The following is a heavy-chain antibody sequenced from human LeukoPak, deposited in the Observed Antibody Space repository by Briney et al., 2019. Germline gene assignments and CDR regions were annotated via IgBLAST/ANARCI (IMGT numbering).Heavy chain of an antibody. CDR1: GGSMSHYY. Sequence: KPSETLFLTCTVSGGSMSHYYWSWIRQPAGQGLEWIGRVHTSGSSTYNPSIRSRVTMSVDTSKNQFSLKLSSVTVSDTAVYYCARLSVPDVEGAFDIWGQGTLVIVSS. D-gene: IGHD2-2*01. J-gene: IGHJ3*02. V-gene: IGHV4-4*07. CDR2: VHTSGSS. CDR3: ARLSVPDVEGAFDI.